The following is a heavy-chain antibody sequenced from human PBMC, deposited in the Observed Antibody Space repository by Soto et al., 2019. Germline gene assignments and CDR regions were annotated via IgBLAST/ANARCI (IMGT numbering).Heavy chain of an antibody. J-gene: IGHJ6*03. CDR2: TYYRSKWYN. Sequence: SQTLSLTCVISGDSVSSNSAAWNWIRQSPSRGLEWLGRTYYRSKWYNDYAVSVKSRITINPDTSKNQFSLQLNSVTPEDTAVYYCARGISYDFWSGYLPKRYYYYYMDVWGKGTTVTVSS. CDR1: GDSVSSNSAA. CDR3: ARGISYDFWSGYLPKRYYYYYMDV. D-gene: IGHD3-3*01. V-gene: IGHV6-1*01.